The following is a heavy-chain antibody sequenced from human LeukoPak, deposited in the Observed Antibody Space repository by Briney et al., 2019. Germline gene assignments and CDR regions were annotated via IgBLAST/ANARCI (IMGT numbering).Heavy chain of an antibody. J-gene: IGHJ5*01. V-gene: IGHV1-18*01. CDR2: ISAYNGNT. D-gene: IGHD2-2*01. CDR1: GYTFTSYG. CDR3: ARGGYCTGTNCRNWFDS. Sequence: ASVTVSFKASGYTFTSYGISWVRQAPGQGLEWMGWISAYNGNTNYAPKLQGRLTMTTDTSTSTANMELRSLRSDDTAVYYCARGGYCTGTNCRNWFDSWGQGTLVTVSS.